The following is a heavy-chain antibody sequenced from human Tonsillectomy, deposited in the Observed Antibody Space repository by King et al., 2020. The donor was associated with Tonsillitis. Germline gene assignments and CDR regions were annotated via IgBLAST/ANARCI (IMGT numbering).Heavy chain of an antibody. CDR1: GYTVTSYY. V-gene: IGHV1-46*01. CDR2: IDPSGGST. J-gene: IGHJ4*02. CDR3: ARGHYDCSSYYSGPKPPGYDY. Sequence: QLVQSGAEVKKPGASVKVSCKASGYTVTSYYMHWVRQAPGQGLEWMGIIDPSGGSTSYAQKFQGRITMTRDTTTSTLYMELSSLRSEDTAVYYCARGHYDCSSYYSGPKPPGYDYWGQGTPVTVSS. D-gene: IGHD3-22*01.